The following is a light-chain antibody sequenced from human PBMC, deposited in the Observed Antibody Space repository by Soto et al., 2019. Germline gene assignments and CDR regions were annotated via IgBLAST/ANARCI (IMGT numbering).Light chain of an antibody. CDR3: QQLNTFTVT. CDR2: ASS. CDR1: QGISSY. J-gene: IGKJ5*01. Sequence: DIQLTQSPSFLSASVGDRVTISCRASQGISSYLAWYQQTPGKAPKLLIYASSTLQSGVPSRFSGSGSGTDFTLTIGSLQPEEFATYYCQQLNTFTVTFGQGTRLDI. V-gene: IGKV1-9*01.